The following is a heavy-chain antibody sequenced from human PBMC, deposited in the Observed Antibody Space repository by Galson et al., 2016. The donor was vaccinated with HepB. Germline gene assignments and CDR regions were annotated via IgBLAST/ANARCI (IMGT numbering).Heavy chain of an antibody. D-gene: IGHD4-23*01. J-gene: IGHJ5*02. CDR3: VRDHSVVPTTAYNWFDP. Sequence: SLRLSCAASGFVFSSHWMHWVRQAPGKGLVWVSRVNSDGTISNYADSVKGRFTISRDNAKNTLYLQMNSLRAEDTAVHFCVRDHSVVPTTAYNWFDPWGRGTLVTVSS. V-gene: IGHV3-74*01. CDR1: GFVFSSHW. CDR2: VNSDGTIS.